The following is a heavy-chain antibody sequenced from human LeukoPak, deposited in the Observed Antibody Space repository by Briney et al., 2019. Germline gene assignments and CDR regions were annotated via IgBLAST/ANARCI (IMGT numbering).Heavy chain of an antibody. V-gene: IGHV5-51*01. CDR2: IYPGDSDI. Sequence: GESLLFSCKGSGYSFTSYWIGWVRQMPGKGLEWMGIIYPGDSDIRYSPSFQGQVTISADKSISTAYMQWTSLKASDTAMYYCARRSSSWYRLTWYFDLWGRGSLVTVSS. CDR1: GYSFTSYW. J-gene: IGHJ2*01. D-gene: IGHD6-13*01. CDR3: ARRSSSWYRLTWYFDL.